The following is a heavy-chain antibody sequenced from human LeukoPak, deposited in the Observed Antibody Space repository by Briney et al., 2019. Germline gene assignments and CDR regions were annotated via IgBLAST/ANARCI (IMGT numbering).Heavy chain of an antibody. V-gene: IGHV1-69*04. Sequence: ASVKVSCKASGGTFSSYAISWVRQAPGQGLEWMGRIIPILGIANYAQKFQGRVTITADKSTSTAYMELSSLRSEDTAVYYCARDLPLSIAAAAVEVPVYYYYGMDVWGQGTTVTVSS. CDR3: ARDLPLSIAAAAVEVPVYYYYGMDV. CDR1: GGTFSSYA. D-gene: IGHD6-13*01. CDR2: IIPILGIA. J-gene: IGHJ6*02.